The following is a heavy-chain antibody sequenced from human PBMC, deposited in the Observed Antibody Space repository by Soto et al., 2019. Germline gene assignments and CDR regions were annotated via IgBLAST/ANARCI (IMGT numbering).Heavy chain of an antibody. J-gene: IGHJ6*02. CDR2: IFSSGTT. D-gene: IGHD3-16*01. CDR3: ARVPSPFDYYYAMDV. Sequence: SETLSLTCTVSGDSISSGNKYWSWIRQAPGKGLEWIGYIFSSGTTYYNPSLKSRLTMSLDTSQNQFSLRLASVTDADSAVYYCARVPSPFDYYYAMDVWGQGTSVTVSS. V-gene: IGHV4-30-4*01. CDR1: GDSISSGNKY.